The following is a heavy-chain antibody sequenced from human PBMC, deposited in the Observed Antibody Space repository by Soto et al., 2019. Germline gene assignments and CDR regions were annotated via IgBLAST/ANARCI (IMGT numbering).Heavy chain of an antibody. CDR2: INPANGNT. Sequence: QVQLVQSGAELKRPGASVNISCQASGFTFSDTLINWVRQGPGQRLEWMGWINPANGNTRYSESFQGRVTISSLSSASTAYVALSDLTSEDTAVYDCARDIVSAGPRANDAFDVWGQGTMITVSS. CDR1: GFTFSDTL. D-gene: IGHD1-26*01. CDR3: ARDIVSAGPRANDAFDV. J-gene: IGHJ3*01. V-gene: IGHV1-3*01.